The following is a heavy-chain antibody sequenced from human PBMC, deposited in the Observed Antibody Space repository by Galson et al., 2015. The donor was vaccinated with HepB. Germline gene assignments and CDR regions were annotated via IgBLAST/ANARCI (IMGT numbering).Heavy chain of an antibody. CDR1: GYSLTELS. CDR2: FDPEDGET. Sequence: SVKVSCKVSGYSLTELSILWVRQSPTRGPEWMGTFDPEDGETISTQSFQGRLTLTGDTSSDTAYMDLSSLRSDDTGVYYCTTSRDLPAGTCSRGQGPLVIVSS. D-gene: IGHD1-26*01. J-gene: IGHJ4*02. V-gene: IGHV1-24*01. CDR3: TTSRDLPAGTCS.